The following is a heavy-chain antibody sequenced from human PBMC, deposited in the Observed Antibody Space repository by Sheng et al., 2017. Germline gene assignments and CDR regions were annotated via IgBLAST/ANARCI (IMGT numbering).Heavy chain of an antibody. V-gene: IGHV1-69*04. D-gene: IGHD3-3*01. J-gene: IGHJ4*02. CDR1: GGTFSSYA. CDR2: IIPILGIA. CDR3: ARAITYYDFWSGYYGLDY. Sequence: QVQLVQSGAEVKKPGSSVKVSCKASGGTFSSYAISWVRQAPGQGLEWMGGIIPILGIANYAQKFQGRVTITADKSTSTAYMELSSLRSEDTAVYYCARAITYYDFWSGYYGLDYWGQGTLVTVSS.